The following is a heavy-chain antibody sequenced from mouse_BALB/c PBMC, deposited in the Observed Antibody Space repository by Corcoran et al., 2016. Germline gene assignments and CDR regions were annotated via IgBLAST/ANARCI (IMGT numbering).Heavy chain of an antibody. Sequence: QIQFVQSGPELKKPGETVKISCKASGYTFTNYGMNWVKQAPGKGLKWMGWINTYTGEPTYADDFKGRFAFSLETSASTAYLQINNLKNEDMATYFCARGDSSNFDYWGQGTTLTVSS. CDR3: ARGDSSNFDY. J-gene: IGHJ2*01. CDR2: INTYTGEP. D-gene: IGHD3-3*01. V-gene: IGHV9-1*02. CDR1: GYTFTNYG.